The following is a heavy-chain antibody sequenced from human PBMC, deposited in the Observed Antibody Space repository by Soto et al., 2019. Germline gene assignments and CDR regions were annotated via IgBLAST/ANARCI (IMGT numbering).Heavy chain of an antibody. D-gene: IGHD3-16*01. CDR3: ARDLGGYASH. V-gene: IGHV3-74*01. CDR1: GFTFSNYW. J-gene: IGHJ4*02. Sequence: EVQPVESGGGLVQPGRSLSLSCAASGFTFSNYWMHWVRQAPGKGPVWVSRINTDGSTTNYADSVKGRFTISRDNAKNTLYLQTNSLGAEDTAVYYCARDLGGYASHWGQGTLVTVSS. CDR2: INTDGSTT.